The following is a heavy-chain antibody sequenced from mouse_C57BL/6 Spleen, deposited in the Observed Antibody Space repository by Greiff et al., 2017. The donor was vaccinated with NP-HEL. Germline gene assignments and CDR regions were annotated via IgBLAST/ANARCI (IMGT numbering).Heavy chain of an antibody. CDR2: INPSNGGT. V-gene: IGHV1-53*01. Sequence: QVQLQQPGTELVKPGASVKLSCKASGYTFTSYWMHWVKQRPGQGLEWIGNINPSNGGTNYNEKFKSKATLTVDKSSSTAYMQLSSLTSEDSAVYYWARESYSYYAMDYWGQGTSVTVSS. J-gene: IGHJ4*01. CDR1: GYTFTSYW. CDR3: ARESYSYYAMDY. D-gene: IGHD1-3*01.